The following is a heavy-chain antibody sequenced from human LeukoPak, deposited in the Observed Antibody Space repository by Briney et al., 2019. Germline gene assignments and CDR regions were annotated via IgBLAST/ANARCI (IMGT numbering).Heavy chain of an antibody. Sequence: PSETLSLTCTVSGGSISSSSYYWSWIRQPPGKGLEWIGEINHSGSTNYNPSLKSRVTISVDTSKNQFSLKLSSVTAADTAVYYCARGRGSYSTFYYWGQGTLVTVSS. J-gene: IGHJ4*02. CDR2: INHSGST. V-gene: IGHV4-39*07. CDR1: GGSISSSSYY. CDR3: ARGRGSYSTFYY. D-gene: IGHD1-26*01.